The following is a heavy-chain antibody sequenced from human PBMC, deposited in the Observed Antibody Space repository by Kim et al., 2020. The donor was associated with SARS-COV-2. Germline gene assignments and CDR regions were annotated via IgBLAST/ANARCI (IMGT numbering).Heavy chain of an antibody. V-gene: IGHV4-38-2*02. D-gene: IGHD6-13*01. J-gene: IGHJ3*01. Sequence: SETLSLTCTVSGSSIGIHYYWAWVRQPPGRGLEWIGSISHDSHIYSSPSLQSRLAISVDASKKQFFVNLTSVTASDTALYFCARHVISGWFNFDVWGRGRLVTVSS. CDR1: GSSIGIHYY. CDR2: ISHDSHI. CDR3: ARHVISGWFNFDV.